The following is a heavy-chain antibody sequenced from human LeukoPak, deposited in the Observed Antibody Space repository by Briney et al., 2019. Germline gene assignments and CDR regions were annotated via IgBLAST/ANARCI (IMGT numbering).Heavy chain of an antibody. V-gene: IGHV1-2*02. CDR1: GYTFTGYY. D-gene: IGHD6-6*01. CDR2: INPNSGGT. CDR3: ARERTSSSSWALFDY. J-gene: IGHJ4*02. Sequence: ASVKVSCKASGYTFTGYYMHWVRQAPGQGLEWMGWINPNSGGTNYAQKFQGRVTMTRDTSISTAYMELSSLRSEDTAVYYCARERTSSSSWALFDYWGQGTLVTVSS.